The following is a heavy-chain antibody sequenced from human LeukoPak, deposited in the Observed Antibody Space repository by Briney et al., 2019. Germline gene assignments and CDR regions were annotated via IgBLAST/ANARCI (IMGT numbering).Heavy chain of an antibody. CDR2: INSDGSST. CDR1: GFTFSSYW. Sequence: GGSLRLSCAASGFTFSSYWMHWVRQAPGKGLVWVSRINSDGSSTSYADSVKGRFTISRDNSKNTLYLQMNSLRAEDTAVYYCAKLPTYYYDSSGYFSAGGYYFDYWGQGTLVTVSS. CDR3: AKLPTYYYDSSGYFSAGGYYFDY. D-gene: IGHD3-22*01. V-gene: IGHV3-74*01. J-gene: IGHJ4*02.